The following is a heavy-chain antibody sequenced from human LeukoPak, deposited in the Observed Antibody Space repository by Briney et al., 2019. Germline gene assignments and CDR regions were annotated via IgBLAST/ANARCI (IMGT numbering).Heavy chain of an antibody. Sequence: PSQTLSLTCTVSGGSISSGSYYWSWIRQPAGKGLEWIGRIYTSGSTNYNPSLKSRVTISVDTSKNQFSLKLSSATAADTAVYYCARMYSGSYYFDYWGQGTLVTVSS. CDR2: IYTSGST. CDR1: GGSISSGSYY. V-gene: IGHV4-61*02. CDR3: ARMYSGSYYFDY. D-gene: IGHD1-26*01. J-gene: IGHJ4*02.